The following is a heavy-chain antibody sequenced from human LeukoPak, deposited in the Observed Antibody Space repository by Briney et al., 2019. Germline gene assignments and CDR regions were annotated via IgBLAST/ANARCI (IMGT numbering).Heavy chain of an antibody. CDR1: GFTLSSYG. Sequence: LPGRSLRLSCAASGFTLSSYGMHWVRQAPGKGLEWVAGILYDGTNKDYADSVKGRFTISRDNSKNALYLQMNSLRAEDTAVYYCAKDNTYYYDSSGYYSDVHFDHWGQGTLVTVSS. J-gene: IGHJ4*02. D-gene: IGHD3-22*01. CDR2: ILYDGTNK. CDR3: AKDNTYYYDSSGYYSDVHFDH. V-gene: IGHV3-30*18.